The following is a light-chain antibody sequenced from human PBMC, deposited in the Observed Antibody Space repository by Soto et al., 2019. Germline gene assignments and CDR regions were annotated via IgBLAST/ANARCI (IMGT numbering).Light chain of an antibody. J-gene: IGKJ5*01. CDR3: PQSYSSTIT. CDR2: AAS. CDR1: QSISSY. Sequence: DIQMTQSPSSLSAYXXDSVXITYRASQSISSYVNGYQQKPGTAPKXXSYAASSLQRGGPSRFSGSGAGTDFTLTISSLQPEDFATYYCPQSYSSTITFGQGTRLDIK. V-gene: IGKV1-39*01.